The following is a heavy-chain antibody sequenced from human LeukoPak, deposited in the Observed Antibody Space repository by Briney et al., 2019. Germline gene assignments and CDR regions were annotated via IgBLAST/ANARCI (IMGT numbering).Heavy chain of an antibody. CDR3: ARGTTETYYFDS. J-gene: IGHJ4*02. CDR2: FYTSGTT. D-gene: IGHD1-1*01. CDR1: GGSISSYY. V-gene: IGHV4-4*07. Sequence: SETLSLTCTVSGGSISSYYWSWIRQPAVKGLEWIGRFYTSGTTKYNPSLKSRVTISVDTSKNQFSLKLSSVTAADTAVYYCARGTTETYYFDSWGQGSLVTVSS.